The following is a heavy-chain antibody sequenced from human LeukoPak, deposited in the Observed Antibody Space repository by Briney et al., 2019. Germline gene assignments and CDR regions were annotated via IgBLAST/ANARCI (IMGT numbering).Heavy chain of an antibody. J-gene: IGHJ6*03. V-gene: IGHV3-53*01. CDR3: ARCTSCLNSSYFYYMDV. CDR1: GFSVSNDY. D-gene: IGHD2-2*01. CDR2: INRGGTT. Sequence: PGGSPRLSCAVSGFSVSNDYINWVRQASGKGLEWVSVINRGGTTYYADSVKGRFTFSRDNSKNTVYLQMKSLRAEDTAVYFCARCTSCLNSSYFYYMDVWGKGTTVTVSS.